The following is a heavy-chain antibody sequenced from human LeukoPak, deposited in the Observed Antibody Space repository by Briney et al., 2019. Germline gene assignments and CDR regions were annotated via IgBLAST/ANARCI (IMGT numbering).Heavy chain of an antibody. CDR1: GGSFSGYY. J-gene: IGHJ6*03. Sequence: RASETLSLTCAVYGGSFSGYYWSWIRQPPGKGLEWIGEINHSGSTNYNPSLKSRVTISVDTSKNQFSLKLSSVTAADTAVYYCARGGDSSGWPRYYYYYYMDVWGEGTTVTVSS. CDR3: ARGGDSSGWPRYYYYYYMDV. V-gene: IGHV4-34*01. D-gene: IGHD6-19*01. CDR2: INHSGST.